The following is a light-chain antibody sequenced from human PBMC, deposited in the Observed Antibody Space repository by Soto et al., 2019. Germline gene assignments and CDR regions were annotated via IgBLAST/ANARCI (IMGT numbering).Light chain of an antibody. CDR3: QQYNNWPPWT. J-gene: IGKJ1*01. CDR2: DAS. CDR1: QSVSSN. Sequence: RVLSQSPATLSVSPGESATGYCRATQSVSSNLAWYQQKPGQAPRLLIYDASTRATGLPARFSGSGSGTEFTLTVSSLQSEDFAVYYCQQYNNWPPWTLGQGTKVDIK. V-gene: IGKV3-15*01.